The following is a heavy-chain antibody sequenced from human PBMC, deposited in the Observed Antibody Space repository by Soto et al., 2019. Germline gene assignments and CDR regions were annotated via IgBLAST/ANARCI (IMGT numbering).Heavy chain of an antibody. CDR2: ISAYNGNT. J-gene: IGHJ5*02. Sequence: GASVKVSCKASGYTFTSYGISWVRQAPGQGLEWMGWISAYNGNTNYAQKLQGRVTMTTDTSTSTAYMELRSLRSDDTAVYYCARMGHCSSTSCYPNWFDPWGQGTLVTVSS. D-gene: IGHD2-2*01. CDR3: ARMGHCSSTSCYPNWFDP. V-gene: IGHV1-18*01. CDR1: GYTFTSYG.